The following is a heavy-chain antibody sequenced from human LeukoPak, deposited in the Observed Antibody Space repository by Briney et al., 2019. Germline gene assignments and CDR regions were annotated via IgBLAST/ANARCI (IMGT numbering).Heavy chain of an antibody. CDR3: ASRSVDYYYYYYYMDV. Sequence: SETLSLTCTVSGGSISSGSYYWSWIRQPAGKGLEWIGRISTSGSTNYNPSLKSRVTISVDTSKNQFSLKLSSVTAADTAVYYCASRSVDYYYYYYYMDVWGKGTTVTVSS. V-gene: IGHV4-61*02. CDR2: ISTSGST. D-gene: IGHD3/OR15-3a*01. CDR1: GGSISSGSYY. J-gene: IGHJ6*03.